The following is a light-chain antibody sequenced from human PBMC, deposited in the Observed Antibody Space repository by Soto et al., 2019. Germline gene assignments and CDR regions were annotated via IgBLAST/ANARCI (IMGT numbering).Light chain of an antibody. J-gene: IGKJ1*01. CDR2: WAF. Sequence: DIVMTQSPDSLAVSLGERATINCKSSQSVLYSSNNKNYLAWYQQKPGQPPKLLISWAFTRESGVPNRFSGSGSGTDFTLTISSLQAEDVAVYYCQQYYSTPRTFRQGTKVEMK. CDR1: QSVLYSSNNKNY. V-gene: IGKV4-1*01. CDR3: QQYYSTPRT.